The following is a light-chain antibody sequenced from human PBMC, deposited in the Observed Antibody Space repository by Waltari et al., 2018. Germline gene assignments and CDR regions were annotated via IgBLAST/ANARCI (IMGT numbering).Light chain of an antibody. CDR2: GAS. Sequence: EVVMTQSPATVSVSPGERATLSCRASQSVSSNLAWYQQKPGQGPRLLSYGASTRATGIPARFSGSGSGTEFTLTISNLQSEDFAVYFCQQFNDWPRTFGQGTKVEIK. V-gene: IGKV3D-15*01. CDR3: QQFNDWPRT. CDR1: QSVSSN. J-gene: IGKJ1*01.